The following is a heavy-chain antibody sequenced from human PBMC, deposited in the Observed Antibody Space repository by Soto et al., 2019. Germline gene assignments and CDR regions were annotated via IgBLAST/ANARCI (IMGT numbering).Heavy chain of an antibody. CDR1: GYTFTSYA. D-gene: IGHD3-9*01. J-gene: IGHJ5*02. CDR3: ARVKSYDILTGYSTWFDP. CDR2: MNPNSGNT. V-gene: IGHV1-8*02. Sequence: ASVKVSCKASGYTFTSYAMHWVRQAPGQRLEWMGWMNPNSGNTEYAQNFQGRVTMTRNTSISTAYMELSSLRSEDTAVYYCARVKSYDILTGYSTWFDPWGQGTLVTVSS.